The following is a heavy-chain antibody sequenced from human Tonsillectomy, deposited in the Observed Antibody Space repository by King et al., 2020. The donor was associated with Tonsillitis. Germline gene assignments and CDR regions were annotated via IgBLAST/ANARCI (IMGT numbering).Heavy chain of an antibody. D-gene: IGHD3/OR15-3a*01. V-gene: IGHV3-21*01. Sequence: DVQLVESGGGLVKPGGSLRLSCAAAGFTFSSYSMNWVRQAPGKGLEWVSSISSSSSYIYYADSVKGRFTISRDNAKNSLYLQMNSLSAEDTAVYYCARTWTNYFDYWGQGTLVTVSS. CDR1: GFTFSSYS. CDR3: ARTWTNYFDY. J-gene: IGHJ4*02. CDR2: ISSSSSYI.